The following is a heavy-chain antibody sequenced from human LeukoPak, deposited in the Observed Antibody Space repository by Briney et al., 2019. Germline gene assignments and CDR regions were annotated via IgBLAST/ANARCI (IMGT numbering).Heavy chain of an antibody. CDR1: GFTFSSYA. CDR2: ISSNGGST. CDR3: ARVVSYGDYGD. J-gene: IGHJ4*02. Sequence: GGSLRLSCAASGFTFSSYAMSWVRQAPGKGLEWVSAISSNGGSTYYANSVKGRFTISRDNSKNTLYLQMGSLRAEDMAVYYCARVVSYGDYGDWGQGTLVTVSS. V-gene: IGHV3-64*01. D-gene: IGHD4-17*01.